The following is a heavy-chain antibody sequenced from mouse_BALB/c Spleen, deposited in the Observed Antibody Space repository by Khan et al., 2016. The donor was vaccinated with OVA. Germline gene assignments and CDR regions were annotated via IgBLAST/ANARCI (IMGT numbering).Heavy chain of an antibody. CDR2: ISGDSNTI. CDR3: ATSDFYGYYFDY. V-gene: IGHV5-17*02. J-gene: IGHJ2*01. CDR1: GFTFSSYG. Sequence: EVELVESGGDLVQPGGSRKLSCAASGFTFSSYGMHWVRQAPEKGLEWVAYISGDSNTIYYADTVKGRFTISRDNPRNTLFLQMTSLMSEDTAMYYWATSDFYGYYFDYWGPGTTLTVSS. D-gene: IGHD1-1*01.